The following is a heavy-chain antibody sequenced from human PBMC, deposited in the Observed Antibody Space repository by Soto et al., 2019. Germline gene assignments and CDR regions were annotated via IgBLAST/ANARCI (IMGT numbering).Heavy chain of an antibody. V-gene: IGHV4-34*01. CDR1: GGSFSGHS. D-gene: IGHD3-22*01. J-gene: IGHJ5*01. Sequence: QVQLQQWGAGLLKPSETLSLTCAVYGGSFSGHSWTWIRQSPGKGLEWIGDINHSGRVNYSPSLKSRVTISLDTSKNQFSLTLSAVTAADTAVYYCSTRAYDTNGYYRFDPWGQGTLVTVSS. CDR3: STRAYDTNGYYRFDP. CDR2: INHSGRV.